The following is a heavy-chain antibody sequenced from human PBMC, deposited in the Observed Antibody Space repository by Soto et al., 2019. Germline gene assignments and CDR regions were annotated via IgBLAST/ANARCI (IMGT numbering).Heavy chain of an antibody. CDR1: GFTLSGSA. CDR3: TRSGGSYSFGD. Sequence: EVQLVESGGGLVQPGESLKLSCAASGFTLSGSAVHWVRQASGKGLEWVGRIRSKPHSYATEYIASVKGRYTMSRADSHNTAYLQMNGLKTDDTAVYYCTRSGGSYSFGDWGPGTLVTVSS. J-gene: IGHJ4*02. D-gene: IGHD1-26*01. CDR2: IRSKPHSYAT. V-gene: IGHV3-73*02.